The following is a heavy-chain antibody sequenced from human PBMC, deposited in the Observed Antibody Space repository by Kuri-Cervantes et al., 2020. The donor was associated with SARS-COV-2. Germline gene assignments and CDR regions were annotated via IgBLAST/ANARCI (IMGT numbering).Heavy chain of an antibody. V-gene: IGHV3-23*01. J-gene: IGHJ4*02. CDR1: GFTFSSYA. CDR2: IKGGSGTT. CDR3: ARELGVAPDF. Sequence: GESLKISCAASGFTFSSYAMSWVRQAPGKGLEWVSCIKGGSGTTYYAASVKGRFTVSRDNAKNTLYLLMSSLRVEDTAMYYCARELGVAPDFWGQGTQVTVSS. D-gene: IGHD3-16*01.